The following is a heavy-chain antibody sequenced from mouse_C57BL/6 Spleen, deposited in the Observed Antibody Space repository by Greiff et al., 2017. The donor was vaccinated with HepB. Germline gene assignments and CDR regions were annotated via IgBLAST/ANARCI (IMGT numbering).Heavy chain of an antibody. J-gene: IGHJ4*01. D-gene: IGHD1-1*01. CDR2: IHPNSGSN. Sequence: VKLQQPGAELVKPGASVKLSCKASGYTFTSYWMHWVKQRPGQGLEWIGMIHPNSGSNNYNEKFKSKATLTVDKSSSTAYMQLSSLTSEDSAVYYCARSDYYGSNAMDYWGQGTSVTVSS. CDR3: ARSDYYGSNAMDY. V-gene: IGHV1-64*01. CDR1: GYTFTSYW.